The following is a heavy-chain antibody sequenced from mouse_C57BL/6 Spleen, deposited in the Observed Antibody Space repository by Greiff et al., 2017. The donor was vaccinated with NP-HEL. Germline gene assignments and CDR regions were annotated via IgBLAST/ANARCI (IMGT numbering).Heavy chain of an antibody. CDR1: GYTFTDYN. Sequence: EVKLMESGPELVKPGASVKMSCKASGYTFTDYNMHWVKQSHGKSLEWIGFINPNNGGTSSNQKFKGKATLTVNKSSSTAYMELRSLTSEDSAVYYCAREGAWFAYWGQGTLVTVSA. J-gene: IGHJ3*01. V-gene: IGHV1-22*01. CDR2: INPNNGGT. CDR3: AREGAWFAY.